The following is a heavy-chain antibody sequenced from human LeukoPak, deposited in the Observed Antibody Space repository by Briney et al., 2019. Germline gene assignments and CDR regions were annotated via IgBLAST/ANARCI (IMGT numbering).Heavy chain of an antibody. CDR1: GFTFSSYS. V-gene: IGHV3-21*01. D-gene: IGHD3-10*01. CDR2: ISSSSSYI. Sequence: TAGGSLRLSCAASGFTFSSYSMNWVRQAPGKGLEWVSSISSSSSYIYYADSVKGRFTISRDNAKNSLYLQMNSLRAEDTAVYYCARDPMVRGVNDYWGQGTLVTVSS. J-gene: IGHJ4*02. CDR3: ARDPMVRGVNDY.